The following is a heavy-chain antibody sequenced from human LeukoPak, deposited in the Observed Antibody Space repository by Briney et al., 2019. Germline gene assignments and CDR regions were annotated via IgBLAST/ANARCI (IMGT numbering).Heavy chain of an antibody. D-gene: IGHD7-27*01. V-gene: IGHV3-23*01. Sequence: TGGSLRLSCAASGFTVSGNYMNWVRQAPGKGLEWVSAISGSGGSTYYADSVKGRFTISRDNSKNTLYLQMNSLRAEDTAVYYCAKSRSWGPSGYWGQGTLVTVSS. J-gene: IGHJ4*02. CDR3: AKSRSWGPSGY. CDR2: ISGSGGST. CDR1: GFTVSGNY.